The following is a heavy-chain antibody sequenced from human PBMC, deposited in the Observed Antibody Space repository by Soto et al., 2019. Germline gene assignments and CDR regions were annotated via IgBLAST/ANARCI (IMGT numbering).Heavy chain of an antibody. CDR3: ARDPGPNYDFWSGYWGPYYYYGMDV. Sequence: SETLSLPFTVSGGSIIRYYWSWIRQPAGKGLEWIGRIYTSGSTNYNPSLKSRVTMSVDTSKNQFSLKLSSVTAADTAVYYCARDPGPNYDFWSGYWGPYYYYGMDVWGQGTTVTVSS. V-gene: IGHV4-4*07. D-gene: IGHD3-3*01. J-gene: IGHJ6*02. CDR2: IYTSGST. CDR1: GGSIIRYY.